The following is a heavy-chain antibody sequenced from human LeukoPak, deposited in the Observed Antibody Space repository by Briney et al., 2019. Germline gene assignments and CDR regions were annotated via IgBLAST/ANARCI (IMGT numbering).Heavy chain of an antibody. CDR1: GFTFSSYS. D-gene: IGHD3-22*01. CDR2: ISSSSSYI. J-gene: IGHJ4*02. Sequence: GGSLRLSCAASGFTFSSYSMNWVRQAPGKGLEWVSSISSSSSYIYYADSVKGRFTISRDNAKNSLYLQMNSLRAEDTAVYYCALSGRDYYDRSGYYYVLDYWGQGTLVTVSS. V-gene: IGHV3-21*01. CDR3: ALSGRDYYDRSGYYYVLDY.